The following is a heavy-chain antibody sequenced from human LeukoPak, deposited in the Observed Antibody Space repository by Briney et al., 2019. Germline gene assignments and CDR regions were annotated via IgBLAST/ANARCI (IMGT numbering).Heavy chain of an antibody. CDR1: GYSFISYW. Sequence: GESLKISCKVSGYSFISYWIGWVRQMPGKGLEWMGIIYHGDSDTRYSPSSQGQVTMSVDKSIGTAYLQWSSLKASDTAMYYCARLYSSSWFVYFQHWGQGTLVTVSS. CDR3: ARLYSSSWFVYFQH. CDR2: IYHGDSDT. J-gene: IGHJ1*01. D-gene: IGHD6-13*01. V-gene: IGHV5-51*01.